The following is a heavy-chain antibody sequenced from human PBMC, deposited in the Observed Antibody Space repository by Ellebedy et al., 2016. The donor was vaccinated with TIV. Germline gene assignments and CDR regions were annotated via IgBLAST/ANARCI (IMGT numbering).Heavy chain of an antibody. CDR2: INHSGVT. CDR1: GGSFSGYY. D-gene: IGHD6-6*01. Sequence: SETLSLXXAVYGGSFSGYYWTWIRQPPGKGLEWIGEINHSGVTNYNPPLKSRVIVSVDTSKNQFSLKLSSVTAADAAVYYCAKGLHYSSSSFFDFWGQGTLVTVSS. J-gene: IGHJ4*02. V-gene: IGHV4-34*01. CDR3: AKGLHYSSSSFFDF.